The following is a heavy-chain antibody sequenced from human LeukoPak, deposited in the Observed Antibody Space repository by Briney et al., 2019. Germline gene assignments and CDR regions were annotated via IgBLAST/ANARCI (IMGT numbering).Heavy chain of an antibody. J-gene: IGHJ4*02. CDR1: GFTFSSYS. Sequence: GGSLRLSCAASGFTFSSYSMNWVRQAPGKGLEWVSSISSSSSYIYYAGSVKGRFTISRDNAKNSLYLQMNSLRAEDTAVYYCARWLLSREYLGFDYWGQGTLVTVSS. CDR3: ARWLLSREYLGFDY. CDR2: ISSSSSYI. D-gene: IGHD3-3*01. V-gene: IGHV3-21*01.